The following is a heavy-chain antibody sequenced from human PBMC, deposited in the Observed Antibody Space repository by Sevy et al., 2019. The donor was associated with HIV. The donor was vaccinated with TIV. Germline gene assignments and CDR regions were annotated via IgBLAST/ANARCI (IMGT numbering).Heavy chain of an antibody. CDR3: ATVGLRYFSGSSTYQGDWFDP. J-gene: IGHJ5*02. CDR1: GYTLTKLS. V-gene: IGHV1-24*01. Sequence: ASVKVSCKVSGYTLTKLSIHWVRQAPGKGLEWMGHFDPQHGETIYAERFQGRVTITADTSIDTGYMGLSRLTSEDTAVYYCATVGLRYFSGSSTYQGDWFDPWGQGTLVTVSS. D-gene: IGHD2-15*01. CDR2: FDPQHGET.